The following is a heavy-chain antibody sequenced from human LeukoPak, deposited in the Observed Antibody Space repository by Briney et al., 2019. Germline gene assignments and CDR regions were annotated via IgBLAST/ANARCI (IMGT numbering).Heavy chain of an antibody. J-gene: IGHJ6*03. CDR3: ARSYYDSSGYYPYYYYYMDV. D-gene: IGHD3-22*01. Sequence: SETLSLTCTVSGGSISSSSYYWGWIRQPPGKGLEWIGSIYYSGSTYYNPSLKSRVTISVDTSKNQFSLKLSSVTAADTAVYYCARSYYDSSGYYPYYYYYMDVWGKGTTVTISS. CDR1: GGSISSSSYY. CDR2: IYYSGST. V-gene: IGHV4-39*07.